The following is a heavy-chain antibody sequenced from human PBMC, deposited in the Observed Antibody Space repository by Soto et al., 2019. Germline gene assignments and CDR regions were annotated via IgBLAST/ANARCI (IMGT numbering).Heavy chain of an antibody. CDR1: GGSISSGGYY. V-gene: IGHV4-31*03. Sequence: PSETLSLTCTVSGGSISSGGYYWSWIRQHPGKGLEWIGYIYYSGSTYYNPSLKSRVTISVDTSKNQFSLKLSPVTAADTAVYYCASIPGKYYYDSSGYYGYWGQGTLVTVSS. CDR3: ASIPGKYYYDSSGYYGY. CDR2: IYYSGST. D-gene: IGHD3-22*01. J-gene: IGHJ4*02.